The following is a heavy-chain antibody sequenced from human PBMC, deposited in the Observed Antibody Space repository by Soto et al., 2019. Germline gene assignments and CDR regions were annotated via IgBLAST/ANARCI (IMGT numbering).Heavy chain of an antibody. J-gene: IGHJ4*02. CDR1: GFTFSSYW. CDR2: INSDGSST. V-gene: IGHV3-74*01. CDR3: ARGHDTIFGVVLDY. Sequence: GGSLRLSCAASGFTFSSYWMHWVRQAPGKGLVWVSRINSDGSSTSYADSVKGRFTISRDNAKNTLYLQMNSLRAEDTAVYYCARGHDTIFGVVLDYWGQGTLVTVSS. D-gene: IGHD3-3*01.